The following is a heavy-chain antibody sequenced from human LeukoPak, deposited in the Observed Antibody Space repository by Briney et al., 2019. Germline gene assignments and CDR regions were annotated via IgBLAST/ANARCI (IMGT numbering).Heavy chain of an antibody. J-gene: IGHJ3*02. CDR1: GGTFSSYA. CDR2: IIPIFGTA. D-gene: IGHD5-24*01. V-gene: IGHV1-69*06. CDR3: ATDSGYNSINLSDT. Sequence: GASVKVSCKASGGTFSSYAISWVRQAPGQGLEWMGGIIPIFGTANYAQKFQGRVTITADKSTSTAYMELSSLRSEDTAVYYCATDSGYNSINLSDTWGQGTMVIVSS.